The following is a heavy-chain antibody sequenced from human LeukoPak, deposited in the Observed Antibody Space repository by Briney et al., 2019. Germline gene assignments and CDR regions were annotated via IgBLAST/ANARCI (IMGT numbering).Heavy chain of an antibody. CDR2: ISSSSSTI. Sequence: GGSLRLSCAASGFTFSSYSMNWVRQAPGKGLEWVSYISSSSSTIYYADSVKGRFTISRDNAKNSLYLQMSSLRDEDTAVYYCARDREMITFGGVIVSYYFDYWGQGTLVTVSS. CDR1: GFTFSSYS. CDR3: ARDREMITFGGVIVSYYFDY. D-gene: IGHD3-16*02. J-gene: IGHJ4*02. V-gene: IGHV3-48*02.